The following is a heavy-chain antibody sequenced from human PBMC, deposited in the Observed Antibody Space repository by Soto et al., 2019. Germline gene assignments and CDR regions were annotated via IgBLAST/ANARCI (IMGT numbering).Heavy chain of an antibody. J-gene: IGHJ5*02. CDR2: ISGSGGST. D-gene: IGHD3-9*01. Sequence: PGGSLRLSCAASGFTFSSYAMSWVRQAPGKGLEWVSAISGSGGSTYYADSVKGRFTISRDNSKNTLYLQMNSLRAEDTAVYYCANGHSLRDYDILTGLFDPWGQGTLVTVSS. CDR3: ANGHSLRDYDILTGLFDP. V-gene: IGHV3-23*01. CDR1: GFTFSSYA.